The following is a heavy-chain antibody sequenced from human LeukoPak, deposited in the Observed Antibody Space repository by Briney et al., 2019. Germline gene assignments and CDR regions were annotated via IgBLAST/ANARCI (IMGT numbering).Heavy chain of an antibody. Sequence: GGSLRLSCAASGFTFDDYAMHWVRQAPGKGLEWVSGISWNSGSIGYADSVKGRFTISRDNAKNSLYLQMNSLRAEDTALYYCAKDTRRWLQFVSYFDYWGQGTLVTVS. CDR2: ISWNSGSI. CDR1: GFTFDDYA. V-gene: IGHV3-9*01. J-gene: IGHJ4*02. CDR3: AKDTRRWLQFVSYFDY. D-gene: IGHD5-24*01.